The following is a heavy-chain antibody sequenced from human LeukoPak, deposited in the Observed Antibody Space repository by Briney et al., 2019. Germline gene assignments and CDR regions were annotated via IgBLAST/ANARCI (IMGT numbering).Heavy chain of an antibody. D-gene: IGHD2-15*01. V-gene: IGHV3-21*01. CDR1: GFTFSSYS. CDR3: ARDSRLSSNPGAFDI. J-gene: IGHJ3*02. CDR2: ISSSSSYI. Sequence: GGSLRLSCAASGFTFSSYSMNWVRQAPGKGLEWVSSISSSSSYIYYADSVKGRFTISRDNAKNSLYLQMNSLRAEDTAVYYCARDSRLSSNPGAFDIWGQGTMVTVSS.